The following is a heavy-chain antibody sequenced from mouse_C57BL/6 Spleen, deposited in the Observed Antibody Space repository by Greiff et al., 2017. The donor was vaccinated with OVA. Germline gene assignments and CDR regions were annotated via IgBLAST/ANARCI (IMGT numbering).Heavy chain of an antibody. CDR2: ISSGGDDI. CDR3: TRSAYYSKFYAMDY. Sequence: EVQRVESGEGLVKPGGSLKLSCAASGFTFSSYAMSWVRQTPEKRLEWVAYISSGGDDIYYADTVKGRFTISRANARNTPYLQMSSLKSEDTAMDYCTRSAYYSKFYAMDYWGQGTSVTVSS. D-gene: IGHD2-5*01. CDR1: GFTFSSYA. V-gene: IGHV5-9-1*02. J-gene: IGHJ4*01.